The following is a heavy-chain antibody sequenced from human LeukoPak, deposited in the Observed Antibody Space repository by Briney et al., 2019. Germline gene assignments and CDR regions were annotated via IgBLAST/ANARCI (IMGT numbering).Heavy chain of an antibody. D-gene: IGHD2-15*01. Sequence: GGSLRLSCAASGFTFSSYAMSWVRQAPGKGLEWVSAISGSGGSTYYADSVKGRFTISRDTSNNTLYLQLNSLRAEDTAVYYCAKLPGVNCYLSLDYWGQGTLVTVSS. V-gene: IGHV3-23*01. CDR1: GFTFSSYA. CDR3: AKLPGVNCYLSLDY. J-gene: IGHJ4*02. CDR2: ISGSGGST.